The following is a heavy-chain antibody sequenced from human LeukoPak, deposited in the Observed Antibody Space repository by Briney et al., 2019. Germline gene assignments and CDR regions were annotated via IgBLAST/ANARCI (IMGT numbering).Heavy chain of an antibody. CDR2: IIPIFGTA. Sequence: SVKVSCKASGGTFSSYAISWVRQAPGQGPEWMGGIIPIFGTANYAQKFQGRVTITTDESTSTAYMELSSLRSEDTAVYYRARSHCGSDCYVRYYYYMDVWGKGTTVTVSS. D-gene: IGHD2-21*01. CDR1: GGTFSSYA. CDR3: ARSHCGSDCYVRYYYYMDV. J-gene: IGHJ6*03. V-gene: IGHV1-69*05.